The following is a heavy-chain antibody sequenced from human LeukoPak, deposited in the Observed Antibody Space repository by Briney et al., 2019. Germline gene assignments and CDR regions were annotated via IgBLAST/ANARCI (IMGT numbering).Heavy chain of an antibody. CDR3: ASGGLQWPVSPSFDY. V-gene: IGHV4-31*03. Sequence: SETLSLTCTVSGGSISSGGYSWSWIRQHPGKGLEWIGYIYYSGSTYYNPSLKSRVTISVDTSKNQFSLKLSSVTAADTAVYYCASGGLQWPVSPSFDYWGQGTLVTVSS. J-gene: IGHJ4*02. CDR1: GGSISSGGYS. CDR2: IYYSGST. D-gene: IGHD6-19*01.